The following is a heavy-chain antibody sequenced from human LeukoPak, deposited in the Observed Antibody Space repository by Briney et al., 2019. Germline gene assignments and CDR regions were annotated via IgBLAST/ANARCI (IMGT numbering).Heavy chain of an antibody. CDR3: AGAVATTFLGY. J-gene: IGHJ4*02. CDR2: INPSGGTT. V-gene: IGHV1-46*01. CDR1: GYTFTSYY. Sequence: GASVKVPCKASGYTFTSYYMHWVRQAPGQGLEWMGIINPSGGTTSHAQKFQGRVTMARDTSTTTVYMELSSLRSEDTAVYYCAGAVATTFLGYWGQGTLVTVSS. D-gene: IGHD5-24*01.